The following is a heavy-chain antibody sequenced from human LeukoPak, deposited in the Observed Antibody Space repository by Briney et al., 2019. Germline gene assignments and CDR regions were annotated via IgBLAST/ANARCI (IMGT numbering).Heavy chain of an antibody. CDR2: IIPILGIA. Sequence: ASVKVSCKASGGTFSSYAISWVRQAPGQGLEWMGRIIPILGIANYAQKFQGRVTITADKSTSTAYMELSSLRSEDTAVYYCARAAVAANYYFDYWGQGTLVTVSS. CDR1: GGTFSSYA. CDR3: ARAAVAANYYFDY. V-gene: IGHV1-69*04. D-gene: IGHD2-15*01. J-gene: IGHJ4*02.